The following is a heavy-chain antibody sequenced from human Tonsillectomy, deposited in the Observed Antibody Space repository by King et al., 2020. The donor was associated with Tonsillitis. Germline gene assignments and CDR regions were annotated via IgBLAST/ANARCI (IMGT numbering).Heavy chain of an antibody. V-gene: IGHV1-69*04. CDR2: IIPILGIA. Sequence: VQLVQSGAEVKKPGSSVKVSCKASGGTFSSYAISWVRQAPGQGLEWMGRIIPILGIANFAQKFQGRVTITADNSTSTAYMELSSLRSEDTAVYYCARSYNWNYDAFDIWGQGTMVTVSS. D-gene: IGHD1-7*01. CDR1: GGTFSSYA. CDR3: ARSYNWNYDAFDI. J-gene: IGHJ3*02.